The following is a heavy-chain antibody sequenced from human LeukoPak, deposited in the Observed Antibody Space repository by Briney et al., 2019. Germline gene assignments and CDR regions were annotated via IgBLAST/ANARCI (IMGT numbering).Heavy chain of an antibody. CDR3: AKDHSNALLWFGEVIRKTRDGYFDY. CDR2: ISGSGGST. V-gene: IGHV3-23*01. D-gene: IGHD3-10*01. J-gene: IGHJ4*02. CDR1: GFTFSSYG. Sequence: GGSLRLSCAASGFTFSSYGMSWVRQAPGKGLEWVSAISGSGGSTYYADSVKGRFTISRDNSKNTLYLQMNSLRAEDTAVYYCAKDHSNALLWFGEVIRKTRDGYFDYWGQGTLVTVSS.